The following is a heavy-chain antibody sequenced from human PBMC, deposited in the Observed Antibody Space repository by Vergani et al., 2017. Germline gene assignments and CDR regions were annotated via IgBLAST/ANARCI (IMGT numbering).Heavy chain of an antibody. CDR1: GFTFNHYA. CDR3: AKDPDYDILTGYYSNWFDP. CDR2: ISGSGGST. J-gene: IGHJ5*02. D-gene: IGHD3-9*01. Sequence: EVQLLESGGDLVQPGGSLRLSCAASGFTFNHYAMNWVRQAPGKGLEWVSGISGSGGSTYYAGSVKGRFTISRDNSKNTLYLQMNSLRAEDTAVYYCAKDPDYDILTGYYSNWFDPWGQGTLVTVSS. V-gene: IGHV3-23*01.